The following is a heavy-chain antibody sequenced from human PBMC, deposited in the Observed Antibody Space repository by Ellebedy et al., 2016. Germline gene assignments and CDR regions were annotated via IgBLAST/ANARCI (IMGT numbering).Heavy chain of an antibody. CDR3: AKPPAGILTGYYPEAAFDI. CDR2: IRGSGSST. V-gene: IGHV3-23*01. J-gene: IGHJ3*02. Sequence: GGSLRLXXTASGFTFGDYAMTWLRQPPGKGLEWVSGIRGSGSSTSYADSVKGRFTTSRDNSKNTLYLQMNSLRAEDTALYYCAKPPAGILTGYYPEAAFDIWGQGTMVTVSS. CDR1: GFTFGDYA. D-gene: IGHD3-9*01.